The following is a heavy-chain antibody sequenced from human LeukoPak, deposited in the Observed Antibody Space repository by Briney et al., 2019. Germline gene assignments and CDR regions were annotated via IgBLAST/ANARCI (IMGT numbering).Heavy chain of an antibody. CDR2: IYHSGST. D-gene: IGHD4-17*01. Sequence: SETLSLTCAVSGGFISSGGYSWSWIRQPPRTGLEWIGYIYHSGSTYYNPSLKSRVTISVDRSKNQFSLKLSSVTAADTAVYYCARAAYGDESLFDYWGQGTLVTVSS. V-gene: IGHV4-30-2*01. CDR1: GGFISSGGYS. J-gene: IGHJ4*02. CDR3: ARAAYGDESLFDY.